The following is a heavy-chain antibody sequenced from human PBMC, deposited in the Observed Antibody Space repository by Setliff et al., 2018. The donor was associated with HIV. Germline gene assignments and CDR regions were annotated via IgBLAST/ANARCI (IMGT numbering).Heavy chain of an antibody. CDR2: INQDGSEK. Sequence: GGSLRLSCAASGFTFSTYWMTWVRQAPGKGLEWVAKINQDGSEKHYVDSVKGRFTISRDNAENSLYLQLNSLKTEDTAVYYCARGGRGWYMDCWGQGTLVTVSS. D-gene: IGHD6-19*01. CDR3: ARGGRGWYMDC. CDR1: GFTFSTYW. V-gene: IGHV3-7*03. J-gene: IGHJ4*02.